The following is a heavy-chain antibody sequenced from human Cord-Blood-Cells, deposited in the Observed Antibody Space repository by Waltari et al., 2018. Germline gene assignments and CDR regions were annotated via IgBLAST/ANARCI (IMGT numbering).Heavy chain of an antibody. D-gene: IGHD2-2*01. Sequence: QVQLVESGGGVVQPGGSLRLSCAASGFTFSSYGMHWVHQAPGKGLEWVAFIRYDGSNKYYADSVKGRFTISRDNSKNTLYLQMNSLRAEDTAVYYCAKDFGLCSSTSCYLSAFDIWGQGTMVTVSS. CDR2: IRYDGSNK. CDR1: GFTFSSYG. CDR3: AKDFGLCSSTSCYLSAFDI. V-gene: IGHV3-30*02. J-gene: IGHJ3*02.